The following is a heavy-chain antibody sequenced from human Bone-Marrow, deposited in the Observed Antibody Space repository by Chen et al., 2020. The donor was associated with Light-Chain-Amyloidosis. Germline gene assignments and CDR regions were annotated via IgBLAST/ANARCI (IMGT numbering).Heavy chain of an antibody. CDR3: ARRRDGYHFDY. J-gene: IGHJ4*02. CDR2: IYPDDCDA. Sequence: EVQLEQSGPEVKKPGESLKISCKGSGYTFPNCWIGWVRPMPGKGLEGMGVIYPDDCDARYSPYVGGQVTISADKSITTAYLQWRSLKASDSAMYYCARRRDGYHFDYWGQGTLVTVSS. CDR1: GYTFPNCW. V-gene: IGHV5-51*01. D-gene: IGHD5-12*01.